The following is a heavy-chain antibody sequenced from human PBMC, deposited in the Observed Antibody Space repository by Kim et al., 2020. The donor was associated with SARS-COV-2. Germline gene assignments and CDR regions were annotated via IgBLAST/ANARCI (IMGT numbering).Heavy chain of an antibody. Sequence: GGSLRLSCAASGFTFSSYSMNWVRQAPGKGLEWVSYISSSSSTIYYADSVKGRFTISRDNAKNSLYLQMNSLRDEDTAVYYCARGRTVWGSNAFDIWGQGTMVTVSS. CDR1: GFTFSSYS. D-gene: IGHD2-21*01. CDR3: ARGRTVWGSNAFDI. J-gene: IGHJ3*02. CDR2: ISSSSSTI. V-gene: IGHV3-48*02.